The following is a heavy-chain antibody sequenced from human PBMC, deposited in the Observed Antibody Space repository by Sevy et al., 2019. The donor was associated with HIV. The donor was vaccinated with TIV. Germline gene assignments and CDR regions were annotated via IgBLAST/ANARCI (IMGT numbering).Heavy chain of an antibody. CDR3: ASTRFLEWLFDDYYYYMDV. D-gene: IGHD3-3*01. CDR2: ISAYNGNT. Sequence: ASVKVSCKASGYTFTSYGISWVRQAPGQGLEWMGWISAYNGNTNYAQKLQGRVTMTTDTSTSTAYMELRSLRSDDTAVYYCASTRFLEWLFDDYYYYMDVWGKGTTVTVSS. J-gene: IGHJ6*03. CDR1: GYTFTSYG. V-gene: IGHV1-18*04.